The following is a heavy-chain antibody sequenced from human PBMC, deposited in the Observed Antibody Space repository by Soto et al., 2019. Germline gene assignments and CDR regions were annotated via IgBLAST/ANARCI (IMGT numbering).Heavy chain of an antibody. Sequence: SETLSLTCTVSGGSISSYYWSWIRQPPGKGLEWIGYIYYSGSTNYNPSLKSRVTISVDTSKNQFSLKLSSVTAADTAVYYCAREQQLGFDYWGQGTTVTVSS. J-gene: IGHJ4*02. D-gene: IGHD6-13*01. V-gene: IGHV4-59*01. CDR3: AREQQLGFDY. CDR1: GGSISSYY. CDR2: IYYSGST.